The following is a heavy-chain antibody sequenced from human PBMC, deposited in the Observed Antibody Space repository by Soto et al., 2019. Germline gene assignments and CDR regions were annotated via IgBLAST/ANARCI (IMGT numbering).Heavy chain of an antibody. CDR2: ISSTTNYI. Sequence: EVQLVESGGGRVKPGGSLRLSCAASGFTFTRYSMNWVRQAPGKGLELVSSISSTTNYIYYGDSMKGRFTIYRDNAKNSLDQEMNSLRDEDTAVYYCARESEDLTSNFDYWGQGPLVTVSS. J-gene: IGHJ4*02. CDR3: ARESEDLTSNFDY. V-gene: IGHV3-21*06. CDR1: GFTFTRYS.